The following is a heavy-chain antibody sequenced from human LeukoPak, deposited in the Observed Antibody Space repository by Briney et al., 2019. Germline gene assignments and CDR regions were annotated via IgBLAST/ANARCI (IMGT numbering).Heavy chain of an antibody. V-gene: IGHV4-59*01. Sequence: SETLSLTCTVSGGSISSYYWTWIRQPAGKGLEWIGYIYYSGTTNYNPSLKSRVTISVDTSKNQFSLKLGSVTAADTAVYYCAREDYCSGGSCYSGYFQHWGQGTLVTVSS. J-gene: IGHJ1*01. CDR3: AREDYCSGGSCYSGYFQH. CDR1: GGSISSYY. CDR2: IYYSGTT. D-gene: IGHD2-15*01.